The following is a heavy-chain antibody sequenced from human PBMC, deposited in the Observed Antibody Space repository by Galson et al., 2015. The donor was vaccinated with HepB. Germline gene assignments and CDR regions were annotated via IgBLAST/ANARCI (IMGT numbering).Heavy chain of an antibody. V-gene: IGHV3-33*01. Sequence: SLRLSCAASGFTFSSYGMHWVRQAPGKGLEWVAVIWYDGSNKYYADSVKGRFTISRDNSKNTLYLQMNSLRAEDTAVYYCARDDCSSTSCYEDSAFDIWGQGTMVTVSS. J-gene: IGHJ3*02. CDR2: IWYDGSNK. CDR1: GFTFSSYG. CDR3: ARDDCSSTSCYEDSAFDI. D-gene: IGHD2-2*01.